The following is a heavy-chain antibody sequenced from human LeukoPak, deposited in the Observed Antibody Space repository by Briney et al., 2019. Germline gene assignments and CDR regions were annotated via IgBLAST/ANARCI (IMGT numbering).Heavy chain of an antibody. CDR1: GFTFSTYW. V-gene: IGHV3-7*05. CDR3: ARWVTTPYYGLDV. CDR2: IRQDGGEE. D-gene: IGHD4-17*01. Sequence: GGSLRLSCAASGFTFSTYWMSWVRQAPGKGLEWVANIRQDGGEEYYVDSVKGRLTISRDNPKNSLYLQMYSLRAEDTAVYYCARWVTTPYYGLDVWGQGTTVTVSS. J-gene: IGHJ6*02.